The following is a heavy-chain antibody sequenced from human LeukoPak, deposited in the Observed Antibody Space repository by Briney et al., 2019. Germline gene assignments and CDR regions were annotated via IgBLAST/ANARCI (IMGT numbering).Heavy chain of an antibody. D-gene: IGHD6-13*01. V-gene: IGHV3-7*01. Sequence: GGSLRLSCAASGFTFSRYWMSWVRQAPGKGLEWVANIKKDGSEKYYVDSVKGRFTISRDNAKNTLYLQMNSLRAEDTAVYYCAKDRRLGIAAAGPNSFDYWGQGTLVTVSS. J-gene: IGHJ4*02. CDR1: GFTFSRYW. CDR3: AKDRRLGIAAAGPNSFDY. CDR2: IKKDGSEK.